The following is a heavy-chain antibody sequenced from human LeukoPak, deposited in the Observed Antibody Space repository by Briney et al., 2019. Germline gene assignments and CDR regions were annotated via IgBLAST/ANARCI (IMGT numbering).Heavy chain of an antibody. D-gene: IGHD2-2*01. V-gene: IGHV4-61*02. CDR3: ARVGYCSSTSCYRGDYFDY. J-gene: IGHJ4*02. CDR2: IYTSGST. Sequence: SETLSLTCTVSGGSISSGSYYWSWIRQPAGKGLEWIGRIYTSGSTNYNPSLKSRVTISVDTSKNQLSLKLSSVTAADTAVYYCARVGYCSSTSCYRGDYFDYWGQGTLVTVSS. CDR1: GGSISSGSYY.